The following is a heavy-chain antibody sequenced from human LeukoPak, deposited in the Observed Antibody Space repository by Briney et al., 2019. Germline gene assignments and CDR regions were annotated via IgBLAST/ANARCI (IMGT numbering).Heavy chain of an antibody. V-gene: IGHV4-34*01. Sequence: SETLSLTCAVYGGSFSGCYWSWIRQPPGKGLEWIGEINHSGSTNYNPSLKSRVTISVDTSKNQFSLKLSSVTAADTAVYYCVGGLRLGELSSLYYFDYWGQGTLVTVSS. CDR1: GGSFSGCY. CDR3: VGGLRLGELSSLYYFDY. J-gene: IGHJ4*02. D-gene: IGHD3-16*02. CDR2: INHSGST.